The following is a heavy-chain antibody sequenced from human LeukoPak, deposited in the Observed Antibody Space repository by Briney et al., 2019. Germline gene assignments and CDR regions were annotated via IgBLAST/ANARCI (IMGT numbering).Heavy chain of an antibody. CDR1: GFIFTSFG. D-gene: IGHD2-15*01. CDR2: IRSGDSDR. Sequence: GGSLRLSCAASGFIFTSFGMHWVRQAPGKGLEWVTFIRSGDSDRYYADSVKGRFTISRDNSINTLYLQMDSLRPEDTAVYYCAKQMVDRHHYYSMDVWGKGTTVTVSS. CDR3: AKQMVDRHHYYSMDV. V-gene: IGHV3-30*02. J-gene: IGHJ6*03.